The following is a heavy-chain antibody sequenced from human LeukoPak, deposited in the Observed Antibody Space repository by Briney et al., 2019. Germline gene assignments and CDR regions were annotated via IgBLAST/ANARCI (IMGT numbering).Heavy chain of an antibody. Sequence: SETLSLTCTVSGGSISSSSYYWGWIRQPPGKGLEWIGSIYYSGSTYYNPSLKSRVTISVDTSKNQFSLKLSSVTAADTAVYYCARDLIRSGGYSSGWYFDYWGQGTLVTVSS. CDR2: IYYSGST. CDR1: GGSISSSSYY. CDR3: ARDLIRSGGYSSGWYFDY. J-gene: IGHJ4*02. V-gene: IGHV4-39*07. D-gene: IGHD6-19*01.